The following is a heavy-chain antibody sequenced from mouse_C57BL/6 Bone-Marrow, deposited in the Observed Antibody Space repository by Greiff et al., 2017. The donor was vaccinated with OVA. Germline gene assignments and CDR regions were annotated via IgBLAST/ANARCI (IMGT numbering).Heavy chain of an antibody. Sequence: QVQLKQSGAELVKPGASVKMSCKASGYTFTSYWITWVKQRPGQGLEWIGDIYPGSGSTNYNEKFKSKATLTVDTSSSTAYMQLSSLTSEDSAVYYCARSEGYGSSSAWFAYWGQGTLVTVSA. CDR1: GYTFTSYW. J-gene: IGHJ3*01. CDR3: ARSEGYGSSSAWFAY. D-gene: IGHD1-1*01. V-gene: IGHV1-55*01. CDR2: IYPGSGST.